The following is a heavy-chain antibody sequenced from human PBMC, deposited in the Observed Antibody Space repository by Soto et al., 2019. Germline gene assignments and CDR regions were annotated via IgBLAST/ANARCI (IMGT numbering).Heavy chain of an antibody. CDR3: ARAHCGGDCYSGVDY. D-gene: IGHD2-21*02. CDR2: INPNSGGT. CDR1: GYTFTGYY. J-gene: IGHJ4*02. Sequence: QVQLVQSGAEVKKPGASVKVSCKASGYTFTGYYMHWVRQAPGQGLEWMGWINPNSGGTNYAQKFQGWVTMTRDTSISTAYSELGRLRSEDTAVYYCARAHCGGDCYSGVDYWGQGTLVTVSS. V-gene: IGHV1-2*04.